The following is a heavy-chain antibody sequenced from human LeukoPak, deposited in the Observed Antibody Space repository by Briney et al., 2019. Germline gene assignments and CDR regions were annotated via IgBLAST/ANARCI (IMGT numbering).Heavy chain of an antibody. J-gene: IGHJ3*02. CDR3: ARVFSDDDILTGYYAHDAFDI. V-gene: IGHV3-11*05. CDR2: ISSSSSYT. CDR1: GFTFSSYA. Sequence: GGSLRLSCAVSGFTFSSYAMSWIRQAPGKGLEWVSYISSSSSYTNYADSVKGRFTISRDNAKNSLYLQMNSLRAEDTAVYYCARVFSDDDILTGYYAHDAFDIWGQGTMVTVSS. D-gene: IGHD3-9*01.